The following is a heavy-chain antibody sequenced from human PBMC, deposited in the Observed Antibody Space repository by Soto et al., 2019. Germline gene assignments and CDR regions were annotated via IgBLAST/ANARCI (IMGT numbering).Heavy chain of an antibody. CDR1: GGTFSSYA. V-gene: IGHV1-18*01. CDR3: ARDGDIAVAGPDY. D-gene: IGHD6-19*01. J-gene: IGHJ4*02. CDR2: IIPYIGNT. Sequence: ASVKVSCKASGGTFSSYAISWVRQAPGQGLEWMGWIIPYIGNTNYAQKLQGRVTMTADASTSTAYMELRSLRSDDTAVYYCARDGDIAVAGPDYWGQGALVTVSS.